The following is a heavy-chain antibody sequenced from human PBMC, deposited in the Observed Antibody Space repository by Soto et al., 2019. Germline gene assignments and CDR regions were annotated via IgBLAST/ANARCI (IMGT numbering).Heavy chain of an antibody. J-gene: IGHJ4*02. CDR3: ARSAMANYFDY. CDR1: GFTFSSYA. CDR2: ISYDGSNK. V-gene: IGHV3-30-3*01. D-gene: IGHD5-18*01. Sequence: VGALRLSCAASGFTFSSYAMHWVRQAPGKGLEWVAVISYDGSNKYYADSVKGRFTISRDNSKSTLYLQMNSLRAEDTAVYYCARSAMANYFDYWGQGTLVTVSS.